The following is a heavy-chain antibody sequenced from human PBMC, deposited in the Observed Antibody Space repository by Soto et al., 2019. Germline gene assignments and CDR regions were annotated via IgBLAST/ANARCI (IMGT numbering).Heavy chain of an antibody. CDR1: GYAFISHG. V-gene: IGHV1-18*01. CDR3: ARSPRISRAGDV. J-gene: IGHJ6*04. Sequence: QVHMEQSGAEVRRPGASLNVSCKASGYAFISHGVTWVRQAPGQGLEWMGWINPYNGNTNYAQKFQGRVTLTADKTTSTAYMELMILRADDTALYYCARSPRISRAGDVWGKGTAVVVSS. CDR2: INPYNGNT.